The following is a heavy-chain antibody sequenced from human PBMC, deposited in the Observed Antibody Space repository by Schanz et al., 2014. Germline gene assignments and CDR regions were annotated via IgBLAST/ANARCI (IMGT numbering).Heavy chain of an antibody. CDR1: GITFSSHS. D-gene: IGHD1-26*01. CDR2: ISGSSRTI. V-gene: IGHV3-48*01. CDR3: ARGGSGSHYHLDY. J-gene: IGHJ4*02. Sequence: EVHLVESGGGLVQPGGSLRLSCAASGITFSSHSFNWVRQAPGKGLEWISYISGSSRTIYYADSMKGRFTVSRDNAENALYLQMNSLRAEDTGLYFCARGGSGSHYHLDYWGQGTLVTVSS.